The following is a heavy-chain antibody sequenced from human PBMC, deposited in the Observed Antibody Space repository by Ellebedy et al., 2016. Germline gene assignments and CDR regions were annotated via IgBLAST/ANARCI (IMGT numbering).Heavy chain of an antibody. J-gene: IGHJ4*02. V-gene: IGHV3-23*01. D-gene: IGHD3-10*01. CDR3: ANVGGSGSYYNGY. CDR1: GFSVSSNY. Sequence: GGSLRLSCVISGFSVSSNYLSWVRQAPGKGLEWISAIVASGERTFYADSVKGRFTISRDNSKNRLYLQMNSLKVEDTATYYCANVGGSGSYYNGYWGLGTLVTVSS. CDR2: IVASGERT.